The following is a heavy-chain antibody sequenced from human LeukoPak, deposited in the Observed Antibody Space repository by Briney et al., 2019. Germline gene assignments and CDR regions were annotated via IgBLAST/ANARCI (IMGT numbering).Heavy chain of an antibody. V-gene: IGHV4-30-4*01. J-gene: IGHJ4*02. CDR3: ARVPYYYDSSGSNGFDY. Sequence: SQTLSLTCTVSDGSISSGDYYWSWIRQPPGKGLEWIGYIYYSGSTYYNPSLKSRVTISVDTSKNQFSLKLSSVTAADTAVYYCARVPYYYDSSGSNGFDYWGQGTLVTVSS. CDR1: DGSISSGDYY. CDR2: IYYSGST. D-gene: IGHD3-22*01.